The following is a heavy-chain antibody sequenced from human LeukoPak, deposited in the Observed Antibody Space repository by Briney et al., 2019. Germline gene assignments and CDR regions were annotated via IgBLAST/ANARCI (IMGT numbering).Heavy chain of an antibody. V-gene: IGHV3-7*03. CDR2: IKQDGGEK. Sequence: GGSLRLSCAASGFTFITYWMAWVRQAPGKGLGWVANIKQDGGEKYYVDSVKGRFTISRDNAKNSLYLQMNSLRAEDTAVYYCARNGGSPGYYYYYYGMDVWGQGTTVTVSS. CDR3: ARNGGSPGYYYYYYGMDV. CDR1: GFTFITYW. J-gene: IGHJ6*02. D-gene: IGHD3-16*01.